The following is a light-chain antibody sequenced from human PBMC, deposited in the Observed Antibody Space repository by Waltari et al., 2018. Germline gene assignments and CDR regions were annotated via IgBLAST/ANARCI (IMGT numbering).Light chain of an antibody. J-gene: IGKJ4*01. Sequence: EIVLTQSPATLSLSPGERATLSCRASQSVSNYIVWYQQKPGQAPRLLTYDESNRATGSPARFSGSGSGTDFTLTISSLEPEDFAVYYCQQRSNWLTFGGGTKVEIK. CDR1: QSVSNY. CDR2: DES. V-gene: IGKV3-11*01. CDR3: QQRSNWLT.